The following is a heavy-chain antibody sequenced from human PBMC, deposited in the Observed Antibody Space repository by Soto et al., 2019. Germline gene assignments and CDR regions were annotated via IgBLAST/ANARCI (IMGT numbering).Heavy chain of an antibody. J-gene: IGHJ5*02. D-gene: IGHD2-2*01. CDR2: IFSNDET. CDR1: GFSLSNARMG. V-gene: IGHV2-26*01. Sequence: SGPTLVKPTETLTLTCTVSGFSLSNARMGVSWIRQSPGKALEWLAHIFSNDETSYSTTLKNRLTISKDTSNSQVVLTMTNMDPVDTATYYCARINFGIPAAILRWFDPWGQGTLVTVSS. CDR3: ARINFGIPAAILRWFDP.